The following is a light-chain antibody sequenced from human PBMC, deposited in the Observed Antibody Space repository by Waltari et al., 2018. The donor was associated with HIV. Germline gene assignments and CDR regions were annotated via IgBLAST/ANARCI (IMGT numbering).Light chain of an antibody. Sequence: QSVLTQPPSASGTPGQRVTISCSGSPPNIGSTIVPWYQQPPGAAPKLLISLNDQRPSGVPDRFSGSKSGTSASLVISGLRSEDEADYFCSVWDDSLAGWMFGGGTRLTVL. CDR1: PPNIGSTI. V-gene: IGLV1-47*01. CDR2: LND. CDR3: SVWDDSLAGWM. J-gene: IGLJ3*02.